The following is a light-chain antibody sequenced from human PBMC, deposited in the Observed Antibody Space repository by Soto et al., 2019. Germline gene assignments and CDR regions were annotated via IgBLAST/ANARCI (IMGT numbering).Light chain of an antibody. CDR3: SSYTASSAPYV. V-gene: IGLV2-14*01. CDR2: DVS. Sequence: QSALTQPASVSGSPGQSITISCTGTSSDVGGYNYDSWYQQHPDKAPKLMIYDVSNRPSGVSNRFSGSKSGNTASLTISGLQAEDEADYYCSSYTASSAPYVFGTGTKVTVL. CDR1: SSDVGGYNY. J-gene: IGLJ1*01.